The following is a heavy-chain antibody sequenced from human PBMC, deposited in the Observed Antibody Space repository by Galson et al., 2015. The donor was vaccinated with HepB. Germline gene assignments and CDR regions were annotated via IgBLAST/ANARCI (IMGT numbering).Heavy chain of an antibody. Sequence: SLRLSCAASGFTFRSYWMHWVRQAPGMGLEWVSVIYSGGNTYYADSVKGRFTISRDNSKNTLYLQMNRLRAKDTAVYYCTREVGEGGAFDIWGQGTMVTVSS. CDR3: TREVGEGGAFDI. D-gene: IGHD3-10*01. CDR2: IYSGGNT. V-gene: IGHV3-53*01. CDR1: GFTFRSYW. J-gene: IGHJ3*02.